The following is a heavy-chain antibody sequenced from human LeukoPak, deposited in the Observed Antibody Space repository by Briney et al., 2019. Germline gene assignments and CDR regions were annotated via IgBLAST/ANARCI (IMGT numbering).Heavy chain of an antibody. Sequence: PGGSLRLSCAASGFIFSDYYMSWIRQAPGKGLEWVSYISSSGSTIYYADSVKGRFTISRDNAKNSLYLQMNSLRAEDTAVYYCARGRLTMVRGVFRGPYYFDSWGQGTLVTVSS. J-gene: IGHJ4*02. CDR1: GFIFSDYY. V-gene: IGHV3-11*01. D-gene: IGHD3-10*01. CDR2: ISSSGSTI. CDR3: ARGRLTMVRGVFRGPYYFDS.